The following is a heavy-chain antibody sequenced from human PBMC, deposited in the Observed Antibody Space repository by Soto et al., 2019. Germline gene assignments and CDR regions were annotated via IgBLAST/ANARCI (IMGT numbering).Heavy chain of an antibody. Sequence: GGSLRLSCAASGFTFSSYAMSWVRQAPGKGLEWVSAISGSGGSTYYADSVKGRFTISRDNSKNTLYLQMNSLRAEDTAVYYCAKEYYYDIYTPPPLDYWGQGTLVTVSS. V-gene: IGHV3-23*01. CDR1: GFTFSSYA. J-gene: IGHJ4*02. CDR3: AKEYYYDIYTPPPLDY. D-gene: IGHD3-22*01. CDR2: ISGSGGST.